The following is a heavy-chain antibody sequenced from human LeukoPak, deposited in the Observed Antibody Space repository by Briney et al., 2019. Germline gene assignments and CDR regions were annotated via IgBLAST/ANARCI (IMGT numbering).Heavy chain of an antibody. D-gene: IGHD2-15*01. CDR2: IIPILGIA. CDR3: AGDGLGEPGYCSGGSCYSG. J-gene: IGHJ4*02. V-gene: IGHV1-69*04. CDR1: GGTFSSYA. Sequence: ASVKVSCKASGGTFSSYAISWVRQAPGQGLEWMGRIIPILGIANYAQKFQGRVTITADKSTSTAYMELSSLRSEDTAVYYCAGDGLGEPGYCSGGSCYSGWGQGTLVTVSS.